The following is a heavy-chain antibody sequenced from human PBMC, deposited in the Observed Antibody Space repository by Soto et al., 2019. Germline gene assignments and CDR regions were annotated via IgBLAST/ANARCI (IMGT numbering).Heavy chain of an antibody. V-gene: IGHV3-23*01. CDR1: GFSFGDYD. Sequence: EVQLLESGGGLVQPGGSLRLSCAASGFSFGDYDMGWVRQPPGKGPEWVSSLYADGRTFYLDSVRGRFSISRDNSKISLFLQMNGLTADDTAVYFCATAGRNFFGSWGQGTLVTVSS. CDR2: LYADGRT. J-gene: IGHJ4*02. D-gene: IGHD3-10*01. CDR3: ATAGRNFFGS.